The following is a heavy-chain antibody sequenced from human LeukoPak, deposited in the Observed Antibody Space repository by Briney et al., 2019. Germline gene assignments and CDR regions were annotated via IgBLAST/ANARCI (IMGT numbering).Heavy chain of an antibody. CDR2: INAGNGNT. J-gene: IGHJ4*02. CDR1: GYTFTSYA. Sequence: ASVTVSCKASGYTFTSYAMHWVRQAPGQRLEGMGWINAGNGNTKYSQTFQGRVTITRDTSASTAYMELSSLRSEDTAVYYCARDGIAVAAFDYWGQGTLVTVSS. D-gene: IGHD6-19*01. CDR3: ARDGIAVAAFDY. V-gene: IGHV1-3*01.